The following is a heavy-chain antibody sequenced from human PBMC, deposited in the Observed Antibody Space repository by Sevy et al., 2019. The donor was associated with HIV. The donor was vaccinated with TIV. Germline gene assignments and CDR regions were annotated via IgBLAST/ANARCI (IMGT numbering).Heavy chain of an antibody. CDR2: ISSSGSTI. CDR1: GFTFSSYE. V-gene: IGHV3-48*03. J-gene: IGHJ6*02. CDR3: AGDPPPRRRPYYYYGMDV. Sequence: GGSLRLSCAASGFTFSSYEMNWVRQAPGKGLEWVSYISSSGSTIYYADSVKGGFTISRDNAKNSLYLQMNSLRAEDTAVIYCAGDPPPRRRPYYYYGMDVWGQGTTVTVSS.